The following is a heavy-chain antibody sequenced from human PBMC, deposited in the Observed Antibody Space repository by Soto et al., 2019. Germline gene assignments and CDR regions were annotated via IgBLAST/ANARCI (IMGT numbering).Heavy chain of an antibody. Sequence: GESLKISCQGSGYSFISYWIYWVRQVPGKGLEWMGRIDPSNSYTNYSPSFQGHVTISADKSITTAYLQWSSLKASDTAMYYCALTTEDEDYWGQGTLVTVSS. CDR2: IDPSNSYT. CDR3: ALTTEDEDY. CDR1: GYSFISYW. V-gene: IGHV5-10-1*01. J-gene: IGHJ4*02.